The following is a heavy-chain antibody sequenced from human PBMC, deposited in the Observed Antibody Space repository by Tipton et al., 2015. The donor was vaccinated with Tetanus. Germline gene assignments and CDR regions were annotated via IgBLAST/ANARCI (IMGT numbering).Heavy chain of an antibody. CDR2: IYRRETT. D-gene: IGHD5-12*01. CDR3: SRGVDRTKAGID. Sequence: SLTCTVSGDSIGRTSPYWGWIRQPPGKDLEWIGSIYRRETTYYNPSLKSRVTLSQGTSKSQFSLKLSSVTAADTAVYYCSRGVDRTKAGIDWGQGTLVTVSS. CDR1: GDSIGRTSPY. J-gene: IGHJ4*02. V-gene: IGHV4-39*07.